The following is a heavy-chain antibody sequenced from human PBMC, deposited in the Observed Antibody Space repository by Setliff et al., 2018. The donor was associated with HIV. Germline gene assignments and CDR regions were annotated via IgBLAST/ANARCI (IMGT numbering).Heavy chain of an antibody. CDR3: ARADGGYNYAEAFDV. J-gene: IGHJ3*01. V-gene: IGHV1-18*01. CDR2: ISAYNGNT. D-gene: IGHD3-16*01. Sequence: ASVKVSCKASGYTFTSYGISWVRQAPGQGLEWMGWISAYNGNTNYAQKLQGRVTMTEDTSTDTAYMELSSLRSEDTAVYYCARADGGYNYAEAFDVWGQGTMVTVSS. CDR1: GYTFTSYG.